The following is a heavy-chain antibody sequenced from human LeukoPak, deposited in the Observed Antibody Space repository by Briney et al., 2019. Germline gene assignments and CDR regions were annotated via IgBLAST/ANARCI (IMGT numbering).Heavy chain of an antibody. CDR3: AKAGYCSGGSCLDY. V-gene: IGHV3-30*18. D-gene: IGHD2-15*01. Sequence: GGSMRLSSAVYGFTFSSYGMHWVRQAPGKGLEWVAVISYDGSNKYYADSVKGRFTISRDNSKNTLYLQMNSLRAEDTAVYYCAKAGYCSGGSCLDYWGQGTLVTVSS. CDR2: ISYDGSNK. CDR1: GFTFSSYG. J-gene: IGHJ4*02.